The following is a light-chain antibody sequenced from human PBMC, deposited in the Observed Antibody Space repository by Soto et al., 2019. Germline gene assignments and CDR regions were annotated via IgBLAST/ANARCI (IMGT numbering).Light chain of an antibody. CDR3: SAWDDSLNGVV. Sequence: QSVLTQPPSASGTPGQRVTISCSGSSSNIGSNTINWYQQFPGTAPKLVIYSNNERPSGVPDRFSGSKSGTSASLAIGGLQSEDEAEYYCSAWDDSLNGVVFGGGTKLTVL. CDR2: SNN. J-gene: IGLJ3*02. V-gene: IGLV1-44*01. CDR1: SSNIGSNT.